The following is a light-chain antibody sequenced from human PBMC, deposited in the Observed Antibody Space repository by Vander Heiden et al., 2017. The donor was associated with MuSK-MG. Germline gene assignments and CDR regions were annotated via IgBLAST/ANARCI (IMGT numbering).Light chain of an antibody. CDR2: GNS. CDR1: SSNIGAGYD. V-gene: IGLV1-40*01. CDR3: QSYDSSLSGSWV. J-gene: IGLJ3*02. Sequence: QSVLTQPPSVSGAPGQRVTISCTGSSSNIGAGYDVHWYQQLPGTAPKLLSYGNSNRPSGVPDRFSGSKSGTSASLAITGLQAEDEADYYCQSYDSSLSGSWVFGGGTKLTVL.